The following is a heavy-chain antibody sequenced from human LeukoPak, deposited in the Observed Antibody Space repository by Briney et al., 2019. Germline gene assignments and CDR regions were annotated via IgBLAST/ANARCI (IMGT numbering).Heavy chain of an antibody. CDR2: IYYSGST. Sequence: SETLSLTCTVSGGSISSSSYYWGWIRQPPGKGLEWIGSIYYSGSTYYNPSLKSRVTISVDTSKNQFSLKLSSVTAADTAVYYCARAGVLRRDFDYWGQGTLVTVSS. J-gene: IGHJ4*02. D-gene: IGHD3-16*01. CDR3: ARAGVLRRDFDY. CDR1: GGSISSSSYY. V-gene: IGHV4-39*07.